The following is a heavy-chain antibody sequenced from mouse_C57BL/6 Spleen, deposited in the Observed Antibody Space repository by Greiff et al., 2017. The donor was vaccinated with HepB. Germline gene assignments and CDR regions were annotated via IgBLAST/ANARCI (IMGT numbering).Heavy chain of an antibody. Sequence: QVQLQQSGPGLVAPSQSLSLTCTVSGFSFTSYGVSWVRQPPGQGLEWLGVICGDGSTNYHSALLSRLSISKDNSKSQVFLKLNSLQTDDTATYYCAKLAGTGAWFAYWGQGTLVTVSA. CDR1: GFSFTSYG. V-gene: IGHV2-3*01. CDR2: ICGDGST. J-gene: IGHJ3*01. CDR3: AKLAGTGAWFAY. D-gene: IGHD3-3*01.